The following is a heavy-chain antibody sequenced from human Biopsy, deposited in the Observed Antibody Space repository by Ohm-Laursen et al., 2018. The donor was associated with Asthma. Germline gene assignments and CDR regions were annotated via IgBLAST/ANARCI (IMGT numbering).Heavy chain of an antibody. CDR2: IYYIGST. D-gene: IGHD3-16*01. Sequence: TLSLTCTVSGGSIGSGAYYWSWVRQPPGKGLEWIGYIYYIGSTYYNPSLKSRVAISLDKSKNQFSLKLSSVTAADTAVYFCARRGGVRRYFDYWGQGTLVTVSS. J-gene: IGHJ4*02. V-gene: IGHV4-30-4*01. CDR3: ARRGGVRRYFDY. CDR1: GGSIGSGAYY.